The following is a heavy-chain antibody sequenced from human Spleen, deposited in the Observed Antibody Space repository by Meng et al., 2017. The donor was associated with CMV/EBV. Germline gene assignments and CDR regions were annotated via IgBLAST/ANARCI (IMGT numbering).Heavy chain of an antibody. J-gene: IGHJ4*02. CDR2: IYYSGGT. Sequence: LRLSCTVSGGSISSYYWSWIRQPPGKGLEWIGYIYYSGGTNYNPSLKSRVTISVDMSKNHFSLKLSSVTAADTAVYYCTRGAPAANWGQGTLVTVSS. CDR3: TRGAPAAN. V-gene: IGHV4-59*12. D-gene: IGHD2-2*01. CDR1: GGSISSYY.